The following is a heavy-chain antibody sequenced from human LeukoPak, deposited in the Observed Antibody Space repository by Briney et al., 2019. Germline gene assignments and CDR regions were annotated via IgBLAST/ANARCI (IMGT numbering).Heavy chain of an antibody. D-gene: IGHD3-9*01. CDR3: AKSIDFTGYSSWDY. CDR1: GFTFSSYA. CDR2: ITGGGDTT. J-gene: IGHJ4*02. V-gene: IGHV3-23*01. Sequence: GGSLRLSCAASGFTFSSYAMTWVRQAPGKGLEWVSAITGGGDTTYYADSVKGRFTISRDNAKNSLYLQIHSLRAEDTAVYYCAKSIDFTGYSSWDYWGRGTLVTVSS.